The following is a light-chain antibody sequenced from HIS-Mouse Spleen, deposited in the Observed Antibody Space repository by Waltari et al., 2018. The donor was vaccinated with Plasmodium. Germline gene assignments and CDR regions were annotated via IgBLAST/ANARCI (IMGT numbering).Light chain of an antibody. J-gene: IGKJ1*01. CDR1: QSISSR. V-gene: IGKV1-5*03. Sequence: DIQMTQSPSTLSASVGDRVTITCRASQSISSRLAWYQQKPGKAPKLLIYKASSLESVVPSRFSGSGSGTEFTLTISSLQPDDFATYYCQQYNSYSWTFGQGTKVEIK. CDR3: QQYNSYSWT. CDR2: KAS.